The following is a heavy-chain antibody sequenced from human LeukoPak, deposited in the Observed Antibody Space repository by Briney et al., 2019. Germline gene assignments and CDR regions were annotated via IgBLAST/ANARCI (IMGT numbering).Heavy chain of an antibody. J-gene: IGHJ1*01. CDR1: GYTFTDFG. CDR3: ARAGSMALYFLY. Sequence: ASVKVSCKASGYTFTDFGFIWVRQAPRQGLEWMGWVSTYNGDTDYAKKFQDRVTMTTESSTQTTFMELRNLRSDDTAVYYCARAGSMALYFLYWGQGTLVSVSS. CDR2: VSTYNGDT. V-gene: IGHV1-18*01. D-gene: IGHD2-8*01.